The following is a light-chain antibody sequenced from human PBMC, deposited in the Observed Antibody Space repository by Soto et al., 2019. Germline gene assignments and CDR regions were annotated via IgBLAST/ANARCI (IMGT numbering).Light chain of an antibody. CDR1: HGIDNY. CDR3: QKYDSAPLT. Sequence: DIHMTQSPSSLSAPVGDRITITCRADHGIDNYLAWYQQKPGKVPKLLIYSSSTLQSGVPSRFSGSGSGTDCSCTIKSLQPEDVVTYSAQKYDSAPLTFGPGTKVEIK. J-gene: IGKJ3*01. V-gene: IGKV1-27*01. CDR2: SSS.